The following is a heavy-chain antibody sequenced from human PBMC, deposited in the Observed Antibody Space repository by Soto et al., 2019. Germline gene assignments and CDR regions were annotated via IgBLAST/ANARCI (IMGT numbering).Heavy chain of an antibody. J-gene: IGHJ5*02. V-gene: IGHV2-70*01. Sequence: SGPTLFTPTHTLTLTCTFSGFSLITSGMCVRWIRQPPGKALEWLALIDWDDDKYYSTSLETRLTVSKDTSKNKVAVTMTNIDPFSRAAYYWARIPDPVSVGFDPWGEVKLVT. D-gene: IGHD2-15*01. CDR2: IDWDDDK. CDR3: ARIPDPVSVGFDP. CDR1: GFSLITSGMC.